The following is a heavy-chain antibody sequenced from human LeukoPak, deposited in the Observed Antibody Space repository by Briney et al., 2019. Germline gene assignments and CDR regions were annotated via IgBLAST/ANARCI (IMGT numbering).Heavy chain of an antibody. CDR1: GFRFSDYW. CDR2: INQDGSEN. CDR3: ARGKGWFDP. Sequence: GGSLRLSCAASGFRFSDYWMTWVRQAPGKGLEWVANINQDGSENYDVDSVKGRFTISRDSAKNSLYLQMNSLRVEDTAVYYCARGKGWFDPWGQGTLVTVSS. J-gene: IGHJ5*02. V-gene: IGHV3-7*01.